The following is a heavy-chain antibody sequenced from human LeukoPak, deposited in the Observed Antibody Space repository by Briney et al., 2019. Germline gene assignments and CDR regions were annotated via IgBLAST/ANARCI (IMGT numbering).Heavy chain of an antibody. CDR2: INPNSGGT. V-gene: IGHV1-2*02. CDR1: VYTFTGYY. CDR3: ARGGIVMGATVEY. J-gene: IGHJ4*02. Sequence: ASVKVSCKASVYTFTGYYMHLVRQAPGQGLEWMGWINPNSGGTNYAQKFQGRVTMTRDTSISTAYMELSRLRSDDTAVYYCARGGIVMGATVEYWGQGTLVTVSS. D-gene: IGHD1-26*01.